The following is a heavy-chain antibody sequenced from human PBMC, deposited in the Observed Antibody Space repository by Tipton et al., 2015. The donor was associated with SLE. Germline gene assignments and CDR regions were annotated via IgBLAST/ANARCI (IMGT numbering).Heavy chain of an antibody. V-gene: IGHV4-39*01. Sequence: TLSLTCTVSGGSISDRGYYWDWIRPSPGKGLEWIGTVYYIGSPYYNFSLKSRVAISVDTSNNQFSLKLNSVTAAVTAVYYCERHPVSVSHSGQESLDYWGQGTLVTVSS. J-gene: IGHJ4*02. CDR1: GGSISDRGYY. CDR2: VYYIGSP. CDR3: ERHPVSVSHSGQESLDY. D-gene: IGHD1-26*01.